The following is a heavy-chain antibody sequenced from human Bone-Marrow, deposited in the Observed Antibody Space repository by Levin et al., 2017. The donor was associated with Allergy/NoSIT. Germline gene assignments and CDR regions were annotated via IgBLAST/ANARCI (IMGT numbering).Heavy chain of an antibody. CDR1: GFTFNSYA. CDR3: AEGAGWVAGAVALI. J-gene: IGHJ4*02. Sequence: GGSLRLSCAASGFTFNSYALSWVRQAPGKGLEWVSAISGSGSRTYYADSVKGRFTISRDNSKTTLYLQMNSLRAEDTAVYYCAEGAGWVAGAVALIWGQGTLVTVSS. CDR2: ISGSGSRT. V-gene: IGHV3-23*01. D-gene: IGHD6-19*01.